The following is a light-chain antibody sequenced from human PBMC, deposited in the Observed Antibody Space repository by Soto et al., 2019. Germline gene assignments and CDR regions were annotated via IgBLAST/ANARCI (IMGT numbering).Light chain of an antibody. V-gene: IGLV1-44*01. CDR3: AVWDDSMNGYV. CDR2: SNS. Sequence: QSVLIQPPSASGTPGQRVTVSCSGGSSNIGSYTVNWYQQLPGAAPKLLIYSNSQRPSGVPDRFSGSKSGTSASLAISGLQSEDEAEYYCAVWDDSMNGYVFGPGTKLTVL. J-gene: IGLJ1*01. CDR1: SSNIGSYT.